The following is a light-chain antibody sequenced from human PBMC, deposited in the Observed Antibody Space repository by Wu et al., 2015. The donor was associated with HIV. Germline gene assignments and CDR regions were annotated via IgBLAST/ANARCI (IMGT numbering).Light chain of an antibody. CDR1: QNIISF. Sequence: DTQMTQSPSSLSAFVGDRVTITCRASQNIISFLNWYQQKPGKAPKLLIYASSYLQNGVPPRFSGSGSGTDFTLTINSLQVEDVATYYCQQFNSYRYTFGQGTKLEIK. CDR3: QQFNSYRYT. V-gene: IGKV1-39*01. CDR2: ASS. J-gene: IGKJ2*01.